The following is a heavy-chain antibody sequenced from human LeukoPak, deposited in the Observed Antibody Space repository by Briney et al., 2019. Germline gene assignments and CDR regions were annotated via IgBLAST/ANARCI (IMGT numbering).Heavy chain of an antibody. V-gene: IGHV3-23*01. Sequence: GGSLRLSCAASGFTFSSYAMSWVRQSPGKGLEWVSVISGGGGSTYYADSVKGRFTISRDNSKNTLYLQMNSLRADDTAVYYCAKFYDISTGYSDYWGQGTLVIVSS. CDR3: AKFYDISTGYSDY. CDR2: ISGGGGST. D-gene: IGHD3-9*01. CDR1: GFTFSSYA. J-gene: IGHJ4*02.